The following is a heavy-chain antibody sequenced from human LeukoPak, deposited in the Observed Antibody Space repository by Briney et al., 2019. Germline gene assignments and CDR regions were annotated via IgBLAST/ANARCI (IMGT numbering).Heavy chain of an antibody. CDR2: INSDGSST. CDR3: ASGYCSGGSCHTTNSPFDY. J-gene: IGHJ4*02. Sequence: GGSLRLSCAASGFTFSSFRMHWVRQAPGKGLVWVSRINSDGSSTTYADSVKGRFTISRDNAKNTLYLQMNSLRAEDTAVYYCASGYCSGGSCHTTNSPFDYWGQGTLVTVSS. V-gene: IGHV3-74*01. D-gene: IGHD2-15*01. CDR1: GFTFSSFR.